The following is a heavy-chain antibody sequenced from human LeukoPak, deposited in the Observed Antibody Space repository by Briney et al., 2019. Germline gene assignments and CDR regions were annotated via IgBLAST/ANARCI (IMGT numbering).Heavy chain of an antibody. CDR3: ARGKYEFNVLRYFDWLLYGNWFDP. CDR2: ISSSSSYI. CDR1: GFTFSSYS. V-gene: IGHV3-21*01. D-gene: IGHD3-9*01. J-gene: IGHJ5*02. Sequence: PGGSLRLSCAASGFTFSSYSMNWVRQAPGKGLEWVSSISSSSSYIYYADSVKGRFTISRDNAKNSLYLQMNSLRAEDTAVYYCARGKYEFNVLRYFDWLLYGNWFDPWGQGTLVTVSS.